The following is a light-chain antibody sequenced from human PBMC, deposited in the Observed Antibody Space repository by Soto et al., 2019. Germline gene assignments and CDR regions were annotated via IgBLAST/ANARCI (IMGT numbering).Light chain of an antibody. CDR3: QQYDSLPLT. V-gene: IGKV1-33*01. CDR1: RGVANY. J-gene: IGKJ4*01. CDR2: DVS. Sequence: DIQMTQSPSSLSASVGDRVTITCQASRGVANYLNWYQQKPGQAPKLLIFDVSNLEPGVPPRFSGSGYGTHFTFTIVSFQPEDMATYYCQQYDSLPLTFGGGTKVDIK.